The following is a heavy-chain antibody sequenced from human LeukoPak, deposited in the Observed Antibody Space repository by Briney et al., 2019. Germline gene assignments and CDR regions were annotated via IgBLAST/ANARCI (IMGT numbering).Heavy chain of an antibody. CDR2: INHSGGT. V-gene: IGHV4-34*01. Sequence: PSETLSLTCAVYGGSFSGYYWSWIRQPPGKGLEWIGEINHSGGTNYNPSLKSRVTMSVDTSKNQFSLKLSSVTAADTAVYYCARGGTTVTTNYYYYMDVWGKGTTVTVSS. D-gene: IGHD4-17*01. CDR3: ARGGTTVTTNYYYYMDV. CDR1: GGSFSGYY. J-gene: IGHJ6*03.